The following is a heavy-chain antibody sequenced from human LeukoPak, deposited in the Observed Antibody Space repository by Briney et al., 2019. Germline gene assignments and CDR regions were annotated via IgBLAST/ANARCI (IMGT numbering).Heavy chain of an antibody. Sequence: PSETLSLTCTVSGGSISSGGYYWSWIRQPPGKGLEWIGYIYHSGSTYYNPSLKSRVTISVDTSKNQFSLKLSSVTAADTAVYYCASTIVVVPAALTDAFDIWGQGTMVTVSS. CDR3: ASTIVVVPAALTDAFDI. D-gene: IGHD2-2*01. V-gene: IGHV4-30-2*01. CDR2: IYHSGST. J-gene: IGHJ3*02. CDR1: GGSISSGGYY.